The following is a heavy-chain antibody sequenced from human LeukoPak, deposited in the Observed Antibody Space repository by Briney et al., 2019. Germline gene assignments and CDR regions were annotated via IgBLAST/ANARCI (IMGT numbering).Heavy chain of an antibody. J-gene: IGHJ4*02. D-gene: IGHD2-8*01. CDR2: INPNSGGT. CDR3: ARARQCTNGVCLLFDY. Sequence: GASVKVSCKASGYTFTGYYMHWVRQAPGQGLEWMGWINPNSGGTNYAQKFQGRVTMTRDTSISTAYMELSRLRSDDTAVYYCARARQCTNGVCLLFDYWGQGTLVTVSS. V-gene: IGHV1-2*02. CDR1: GYTFTGYY.